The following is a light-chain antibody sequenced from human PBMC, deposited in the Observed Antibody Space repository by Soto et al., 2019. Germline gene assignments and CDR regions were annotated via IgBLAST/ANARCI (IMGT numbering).Light chain of an antibody. CDR3: QQYETFSVT. CDR1: QSVNGC. V-gene: IGKV1-5*01. CDR2: DAS. J-gene: IGKJ1*01. Sequence: DIQMTQSPSTLSAPVGDTVTVTCRASQSVNGCLAWSQQKPGEAPKLLIYDASALPRGVPSRFSGSGSGTKFTLTIASLQPDDFATYYCQQYETFSVTFGPGTKVEI.